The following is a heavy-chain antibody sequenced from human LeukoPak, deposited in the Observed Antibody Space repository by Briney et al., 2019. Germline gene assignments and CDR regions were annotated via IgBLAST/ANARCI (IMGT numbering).Heavy chain of an antibody. CDR3: VREGEMPLAY. J-gene: IGHJ4*02. Sequence: SETLSLTCTVSGGSIRSRHYYWSWVRQFPGKGLEWIGSIHDSGSTSFNPSLERRASGSVDTSKNQFSLTLTSVTAADTAVYYCVREGEMPLAYWGPGTQVTVSS. CDR1: GGSIRSRHYY. D-gene: IGHD5-24*01. V-gene: IGHV4-39*07. CDR2: IHDSGST.